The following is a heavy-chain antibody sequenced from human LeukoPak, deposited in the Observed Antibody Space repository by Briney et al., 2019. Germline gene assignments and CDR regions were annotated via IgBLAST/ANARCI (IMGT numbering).Heavy chain of an antibody. D-gene: IGHD6-13*01. CDR2: ISSSSSYI. CDR1: GFTFSSYS. CDR3: ARAAGTSNGFDY. V-gene: IGHV3-21*01. Sequence: GGSLRLSCVASGFTFSSYSMNWVRQAPGKGLGWVSSISSSSSYIYYADSVKGRFTISRDNAKNSLYLQMNSLRAEDTAVYYCARAAGTSNGFDYWGQGTLVTVSS. J-gene: IGHJ4*02.